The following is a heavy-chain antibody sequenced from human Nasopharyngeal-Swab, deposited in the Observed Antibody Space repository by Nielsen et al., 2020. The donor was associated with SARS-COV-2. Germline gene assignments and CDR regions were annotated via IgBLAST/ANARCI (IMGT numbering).Heavy chain of an antibody. J-gene: IGHJ6*02. D-gene: IGHD1-26*01. V-gene: IGHV4-61*02. CDR1: DASLRRGGFY. CDR2: TSIRGTT. CDR3: SRGRPGTYYTYYYGLDV. Sequence: SETLSLTCSVSDASLRRGGFYWTWIRQPPGRGLEVIGRTSIRGTTNYSPPFKNRVTMSLDTSKKQFFLRLASVSAADTAIYYCSRGRPGTYYTYYYGLDVWGQGTTVTVSS.